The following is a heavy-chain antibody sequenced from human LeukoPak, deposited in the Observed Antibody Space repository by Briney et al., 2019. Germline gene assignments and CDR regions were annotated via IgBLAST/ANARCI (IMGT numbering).Heavy chain of an antibody. CDR2: VSSSSSYI. CDR1: GFTFSSYS. Sequence: GGSLRLSCAASGFTFSSYSMNWVRQAPGKGLEWVSSVSSSSSYIYYADSVKGRFTISRDNAKNSLYLQMNSLRAEDTAVYYCARAGGSTADFDYWGQGTLVTVSS. D-gene: IGHD3-16*01. CDR3: ARAGGSTADFDY. V-gene: IGHV3-21*01. J-gene: IGHJ4*02.